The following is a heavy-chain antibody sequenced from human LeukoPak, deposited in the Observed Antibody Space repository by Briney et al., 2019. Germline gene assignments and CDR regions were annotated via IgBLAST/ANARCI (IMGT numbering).Heavy chain of an antibody. D-gene: IGHD3-22*01. V-gene: IGHV1-18*01. Sequence: GASVQVPCKASGYIFSTYGISWVRQAPGHALEWMGWISAYTGNTNYAQNLQGRVTMTTDTSTSTAYMELRSLRSDDTAVYYCARPPMDSSGYYPNDAFDIWGQGTMVTVSS. J-gene: IGHJ3*02. CDR2: ISAYTGNT. CDR1: GYIFSTYG. CDR3: ARPPMDSSGYYPNDAFDI.